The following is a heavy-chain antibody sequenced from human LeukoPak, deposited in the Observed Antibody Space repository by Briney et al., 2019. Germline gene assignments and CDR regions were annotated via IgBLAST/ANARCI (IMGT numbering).Heavy chain of an antibody. J-gene: IGHJ4*02. CDR2: ISAYNGNT. Sequence: ASVKVSCKASGYTFTSYGISWVRHAPGQGLEWMGWISAYNGNTNYAQKLQGRGTMTTDTSTSTAYMELRSLRSDDTAVYYCARIVNPSDYYGSGSYSYWGQGTLVTVSS. V-gene: IGHV1-18*01. D-gene: IGHD3-10*01. CDR1: GYTFTSYG. CDR3: ARIVNPSDYYGSGSYSY.